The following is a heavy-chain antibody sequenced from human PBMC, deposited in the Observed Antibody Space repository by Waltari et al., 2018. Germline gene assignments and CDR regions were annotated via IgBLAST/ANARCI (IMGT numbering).Heavy chain of an antibody. V-gene: IGHV4-38-2*01. Sequence: QVQLQESGPGLVKPSEPLSLTCAVSGYSISSGYYWGWIRHPPGKGLEWIGSIYHSGSTYYNPSLKSRVTISVDTSKNQFSLKLSSVTAADTAVYYCARVGGYDFWSGFFWYFDLWGRGTLVTVSS. CDR2: IYHSGST. CDR3: ARVGGYDFWSGFFWYFDL. J-gene: IGHJ2*01. CDR1: GYSISSGYY. D-gene: IGHD3-3*01.